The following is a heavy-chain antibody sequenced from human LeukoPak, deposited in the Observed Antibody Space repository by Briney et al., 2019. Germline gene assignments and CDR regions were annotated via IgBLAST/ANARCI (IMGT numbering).Heavy chain of an antibody. CDR3: ANQDIVVVPAAVYYYYYMDV. Sequence: GGSLRLSCAASGFTFSSYGMHWVRQAPGKGLEWVAFIRYDGSNKYYADSVKGRFTISRNNSKNTLYLQMNSLRAEDTAVYYCANQDIVVVPAAVYYYYYMDVWAKGTTVTVSS. CDR1: GFTFSSYG. D-gene: IGHD2-2*01. V-gene: IGHV3-30*02. J-gene: IGHJ6*03. CDR2: IRYDGSNK.